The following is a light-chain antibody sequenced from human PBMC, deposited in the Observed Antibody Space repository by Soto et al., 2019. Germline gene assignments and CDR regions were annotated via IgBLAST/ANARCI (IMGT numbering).Light chain of an antibody. CDR3: QQYYSYPRT. J-gene: IGKJ1*01. V-gene: IGKV1-8*01. CDR1: QGISNY. Sequence: AIRMTQSPSSLPASTGERLTITCRASQGISNYLAWYQQKPGKAPKVLIYAASTLRSGVPSRFSGSGSGTDFTLTISWLQSEDFATYYCQQYYSYPRTFGQGTKVEI. CDR2: AAS.